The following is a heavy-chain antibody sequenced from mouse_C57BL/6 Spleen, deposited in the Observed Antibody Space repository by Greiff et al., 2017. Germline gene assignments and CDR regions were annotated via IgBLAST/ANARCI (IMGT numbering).Heavy chain of an antibody. Sequence: VMLVESGEGLVKPGGSLKLSCAASGFTFSSYAMSWVRQTPEKRLEWVAYISSGGDYIYYADTVKGRFTISRDNARNTLYLQMSSLKSEDTAMYYCTRGYGSSSYAMDYWGQGTSVTVSS. J-gene: IGHJ4*01. D-gene: IGHD1-1*01. CDR1: GFTFSSYA. V-gene: IGHV5-9-1*02. CDR3: TRGYGSSSYAMDY. CDR2: ISSGGDYI.